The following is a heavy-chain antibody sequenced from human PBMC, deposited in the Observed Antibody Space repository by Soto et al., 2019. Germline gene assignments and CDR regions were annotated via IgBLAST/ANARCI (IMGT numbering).Heavy chain of an antibody. CDR1: GYSFTRFG. Sequence: QVQLLQSGAEVKKPGASVRVSCKASGYSFTRFGISWVRQAPGQGLEWVGRISTYNGNTKYAQKLEGRVTVSTDTSTSTAYLELRSLRSDDTAVYYCARDPLYSTSPQVFDYWGQGTRLTVSS. CDR2: ISTYNGNT. V-gene: IGHV1-18*01. CDR3: ARDPLYSTSPQVFDY. J-gene: IGHJ4*02. D-gene: IGHD6-6*01.